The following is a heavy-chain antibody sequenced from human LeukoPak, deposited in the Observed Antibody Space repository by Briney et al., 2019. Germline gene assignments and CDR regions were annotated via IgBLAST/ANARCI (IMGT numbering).Heavy chain of an antibody. CDR3: AKDLEAGTSGYSLDY. D-gene: IGHD3-22*01. Sequence: GGSLRISCETSGFSFRSYGMNWVRQAPGQGLEWAAFIRNDGSDKYYADSVRGRFTISRDNSKKSLHLHMNRLRVEDTGVYYCAKDLEAGTSGYSLDYWGQGTLVSVSS. V-gene: IGHV3-30*02. J-gene: IGHJ4*02. CDR1: GFSFRSYG. CDR2: IRNDGSDK.